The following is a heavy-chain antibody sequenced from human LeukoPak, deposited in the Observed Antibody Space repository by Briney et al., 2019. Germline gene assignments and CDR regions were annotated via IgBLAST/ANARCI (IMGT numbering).Heavy chain of an antibody. J-gene: IGHJ6*03. D-gene: IGHD2-2*01. V-gene: IGHV4-34*01. CDR2: SKHSVST. CDR3: ARGTTGYQLLPTKKDYSYYYVDV. Sequence: ASETLSLTCAVYGGSFIVYYGSWIRQPPGKGLGWIGESKHSVSTNFSPSLKSRVTISVDTSKNQLSLKLRSVTDADRAVYYCARGTTGYQLLPTKKDYSYYYVDVWDKGTPVTISS. CDR1: GGSFIVYY.